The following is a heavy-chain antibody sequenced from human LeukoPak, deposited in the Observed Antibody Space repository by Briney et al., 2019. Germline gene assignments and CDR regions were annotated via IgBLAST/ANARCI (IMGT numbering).Heavy chain of an antibody. J-gene: IGHJ3*02. D-gene: IGHD5-24*01. V-gene: IGHV4-38-2*01. Sequence: SETLSLSCAVSGYSISSDYYWGCSRQPRGKGVGGVGSIYISGRTYYTPSLKSRVTISVDTSNNQFSLKRSSGTAADTAVYYCARRMATITGVDAFDIWGQGTMVTVSS. CDR1: GYSISSDYY. CDR3: ARRMATITGVDAFDI. CDR2: IYISGRT.